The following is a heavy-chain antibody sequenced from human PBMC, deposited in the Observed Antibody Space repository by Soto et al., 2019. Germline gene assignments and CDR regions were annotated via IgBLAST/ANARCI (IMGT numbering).Heavy chain of an antibody. CDR2: IYSSGST. Sequence: QVQLQESGPGLVKPSQTLSLTCTVSGGSISSGDYYWSWVRQPPGKGLEWIGYIYSSGSTSYNPSLKSRVTFAVDTYKNQFSLKLSSVTAADTAVYYCARRKGKFDYWGQGTLVTVSS. V-gene: IGHV4-30-4*01. CDR1: GGSISSGDYY. J-gene: IGHJ4*02. D-gene: IGHD3-10*01. CDR3: ARRKGKFDY.